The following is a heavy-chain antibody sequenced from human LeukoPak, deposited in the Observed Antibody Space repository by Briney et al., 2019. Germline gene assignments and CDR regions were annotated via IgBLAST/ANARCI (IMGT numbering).Heavy chain of an antibody. CDR2: ISGSGGFT. CDR3: ARDFVDTQWGDYGDYGIS. D-gene: IGHD4-17*01. CDR1: GFTFSSYA. J-gene: IGHJ5*02. V-gene: IGHV3-23*01. Sequence: GGSLRLSCAASGFTFSSYAMSWVRQAPGKGLEWVSAISGSGGFTYYAYSVKGRFTISRDNSKNTLYLQMNSLRAEDTAVYYCARDFVDTQWGDYGDYGISWGQGTLVTVSS.